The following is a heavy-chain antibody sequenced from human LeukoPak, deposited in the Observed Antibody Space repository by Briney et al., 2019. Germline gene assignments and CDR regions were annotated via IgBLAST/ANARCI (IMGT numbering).Heavy chain of an antibody. CDR1: GGTFSSYA. J-gene: IGHJ4*02. Sequence: SVKVSCKASGGTFSSYAISWVRQAPGQGLEWMGRIIPIFGTANYAQKFQGRVTITTDESSSTAYMELSSLRSEDTAVYYCARDTYYYGSGNPSTYFDYWGQGTLVTVSS. CDR2: IIPIFGTA. V-gene: IGHV1-69*05. CDR3: ARDTYYYGSGNPSTYFDY. D-gene: IGHD3-10*01.